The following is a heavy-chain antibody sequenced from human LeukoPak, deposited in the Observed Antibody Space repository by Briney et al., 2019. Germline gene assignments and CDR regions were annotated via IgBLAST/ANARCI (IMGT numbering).Heavy chain of an antibody. Sequence: GGSLRLSCAASGFTFSSYAMSWVRQAPGKGLEWVAVISYDGSNKYYADSVKGRFTISRDNSKNTLYLQMNSLRAEDTAVYYCAKGTFTMVRGVINHYYGMDVWGKGTTVTVSS. D-gene: IGHD3-10*01. J-gene: IGHJ6*04. CDR2: ISYDGSNK. CDR1: GFTFSSYA. V-gene: IGHV3-30*18. CDR3: AKGTFTMVRGVINHYYGMDV.